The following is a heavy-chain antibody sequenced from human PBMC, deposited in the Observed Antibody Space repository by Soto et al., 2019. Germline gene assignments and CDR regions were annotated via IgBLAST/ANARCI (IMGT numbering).Heavy chain of an antibody. CDR1: GYSLTGYY. J-gene: IGHJ4*02. V-gene: IGHV1-46*01. Sequence: ASVKVSCRASGYSLTGYYMHWVRQAPGQGLEWMGITNPRDGSTNYAQKFQGRVTMTSDTSTSTVYMEMSSLRSDDTAMYYCARSYVTSRPIDFWGQGTLVTVSS. CDR3: ARSYVTSRPIDF. D-gene: IGHD3-10*02. CDR2: TNPRDGST.